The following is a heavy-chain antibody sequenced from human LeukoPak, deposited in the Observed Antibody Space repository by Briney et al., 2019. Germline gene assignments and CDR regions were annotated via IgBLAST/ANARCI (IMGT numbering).Heavy chain of an antibody. CDR3: ARDRGRWWEPQFY. J-gene: IGHJ4*02. CDR1: GFTFSSYW. V-gene: IGHV3-7*01. Sequence: GGSLRLSCAASGFTFSSYWMSWVRQAPGKGLEWVANIKQDGSEKYYVDSVTGRFTISRDNAKNSLYLQMNSLRAEDTAVYYCARDRGRWWEPQFYWGQGTLVTVSS. D-gene: IGHD1-26*01. CDR2: IKQDGSEK.